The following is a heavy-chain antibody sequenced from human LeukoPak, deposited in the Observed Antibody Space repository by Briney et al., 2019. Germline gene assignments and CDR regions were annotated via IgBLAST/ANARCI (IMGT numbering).Heavy chain of an antibody. J-gene: IGHJ4*02. CDR2: ISPGDSDT. CDR3: ARLLHGNSLDY. V-gene: IGHV5-51*01. CDR1: GATFTSVY. Sequence: GESLKISCQACGATFTSVYIAWVRQMPGKGLEWMGSISPGDSDTRYSPSFRGQVTISVDNSISTAYLQWTTLKTSDTAMYYCARLLHGNSLDYWGQGTLVTVSS. D-gene: IGHD2/OR15-2a*01.